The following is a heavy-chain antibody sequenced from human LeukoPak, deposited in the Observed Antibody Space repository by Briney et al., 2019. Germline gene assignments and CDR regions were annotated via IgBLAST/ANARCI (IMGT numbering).Heavy chain of an antibody. J-gene: IGHJ4*02. V-gene: IGHV4-39*01. D-gene: IGHD2-15*01. CDR2: IYYSGST. CDR3: ARLPVVAAIPNFDY. CDR1: GGSISSSSYY. Sequence: SETLSLTCTVSGGSISSSSYYWGWIRQPPGKGLEWLGSIYYSGSTYYNPSLKSRVTISVDTSKNQFSLKLSSVTAADTAVYYCARLPVVAAIPNFDYWGQGTLVTVSS.